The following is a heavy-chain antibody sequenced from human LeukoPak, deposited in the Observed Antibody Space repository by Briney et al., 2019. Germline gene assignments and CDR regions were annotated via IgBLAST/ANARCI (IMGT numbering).Heavy chain of an antibody. CDR1: GFTFSSFE. CDR3: ARSRWGLGYCSTTSCYSFDY. J-gene: IGHJ4*02. CDR2: ISGSGSTI. D-gene: IGHD2-2*01. Sequence: GRSLRLSCAASGFTFSSFEINWVRQAPGRGLEWFSCISGSGSTIYYADSVKGRFTISRDNAKNSLYLQMNSLRAEDTAVYYCARSRWGLGYCSTTSCYSFDYWGQGTLVTVSS. V-gene: IGHV3-48*03.